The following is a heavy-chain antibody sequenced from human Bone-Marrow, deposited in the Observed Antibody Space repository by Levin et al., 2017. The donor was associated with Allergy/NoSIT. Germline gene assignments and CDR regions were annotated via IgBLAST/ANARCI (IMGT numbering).Heavy chain of an antibody. CDR2: ISSSGSTI. D-gene: IGHD3-3*01. Sequence: GGSLRLSCAASGFTFSSYEMNWVRQAPGKGLEWVSYISSSGSTIYYADSVKGRFTISRDNAKNSLYLQMNSLRAEDTAVYYCARGPRITIFGVAKRWFDPWGQGTLVTVSS. CDR1: GFTFSSYE. CDR3: ARGPRITIFGVAKRWFDP. V-gene: IGHV3-48*03. J-gene: IGHJ5*02.